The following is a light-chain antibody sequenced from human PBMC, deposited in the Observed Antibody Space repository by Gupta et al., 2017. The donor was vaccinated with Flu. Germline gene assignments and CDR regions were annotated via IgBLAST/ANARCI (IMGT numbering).Light chain of an antibody. CDR2: DAS. Sequence: SPDVLSVSPGERVTLSGRASQTVGKYLAWYQQRPGQAPRLLIYDASTRATGIPDRFSGSGSGXEYTLTXSRLQSEDFAVYYWQQYNNWQAFGXGTKVEI. CDR1: QTVGKY. V-gene: IGKV3-15*01. CDR3: QQYNNWQA. J-gene: IGKJ1*01.